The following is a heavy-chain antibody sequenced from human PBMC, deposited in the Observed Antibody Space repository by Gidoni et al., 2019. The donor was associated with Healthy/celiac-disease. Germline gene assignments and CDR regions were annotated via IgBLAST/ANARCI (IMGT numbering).Heavy chain of an antibody. V-gene: IGHV4-34*01. CDR1: GGSFSGYY. Sequence: QVQLQQWGAGLLKPSETLSPTCAVYGGSFSGYYWSWIRQPPGKGLEWIGEINHSGSTNYNPSLKSRVTISVDTSKNQFSLKLSSVTAADTAVYYCARGHPGGSWPYWGQGTLVTVSS. D-gene: IGHD1-26*01. J-gene: IGHJ4*02. CDR2: INHSGST. CDR3: ARGHPGGSWPY.